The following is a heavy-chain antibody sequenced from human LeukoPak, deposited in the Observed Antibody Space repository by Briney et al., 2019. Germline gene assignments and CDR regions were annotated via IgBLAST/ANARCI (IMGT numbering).Heavy chain of an antibody. CDR3: ARGDSGWYLGLGFDY. CDR2: VYYSGST. CDR1: GGSISSSSYY. Sequence: PSETLSLTCTVSGGSISSSSYYWGWIRQPPGKGLEWIGSVYYSGSTYYNPSLKSRVTISIDTSKNQFSLNLSSVTAADTAVYYCARGDSGWYLGLGFDYWGQGTLVTVSS. D-gene: IGHD6-19*01. V-gene: IGHV4-39*07. J-gene: IGHJ4*02.